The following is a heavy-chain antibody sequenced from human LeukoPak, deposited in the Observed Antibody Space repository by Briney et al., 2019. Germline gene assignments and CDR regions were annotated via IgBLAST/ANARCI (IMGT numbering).Heavy chain of an antibody. CDR2: ISYDGSNK. V-gene: IGHV3-30-3*01. J-gene: IGHJ4*02. Sequence: GGSLRLSCAASGFTFSSYAMHWVRQAPGKGLEWVAVISYDGSNKYYADSVKGRFTISRDNSRNTLYLQMNSLRAEDTAVYYCATTHVVVTANFDYWGQGTLVTVSS. CDR3: ATTHVVVTANFDY. CDR1: GFTFSSYA. D-gene: IGHD2-21*02.